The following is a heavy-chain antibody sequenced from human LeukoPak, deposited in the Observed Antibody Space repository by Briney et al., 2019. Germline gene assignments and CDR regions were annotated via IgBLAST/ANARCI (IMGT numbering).Heavy chain of an antibody. Sequence: GGSLRLSCAASGFTFSSYAMSWLRQAPGKGLEWVSAISGSGGSTYYAGSVKGRFTISRDNSKNTLYLQMNSLRAEDTAVYYCAKDRTVRGVIPNWFDPWGQGTLVTVSS. D-gene: IGHD3-10*01. CDR3: AKDRTVRGVIPNWFDP. CDR1: GFTFSSYA. J-gene: IGHJ5*02. CDR2: ISGSGGST. V-gene: IGHV3-23*01.